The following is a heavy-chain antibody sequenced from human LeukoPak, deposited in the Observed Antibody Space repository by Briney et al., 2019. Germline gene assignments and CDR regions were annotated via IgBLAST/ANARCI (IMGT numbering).Heavy chain of an antibody. V-gene: IGHV3-33*01. CDR3: ARDKTTERRFDY. CDR2: IWYDGSNK. CDR1: GFTFSSYG. Sequence: GGSLRLSCAASGFTFSSYGMHWVRQAPGEGLEWVAVIWYDGSNKYYADSVKGRFTISRDNSKNTLYLQMNSLRAEDTAVYYCARDKTTERRFDYWGQGTLVTVSS. D-gene: IGHD4-17*01. J-gene: IGHJ4*02.